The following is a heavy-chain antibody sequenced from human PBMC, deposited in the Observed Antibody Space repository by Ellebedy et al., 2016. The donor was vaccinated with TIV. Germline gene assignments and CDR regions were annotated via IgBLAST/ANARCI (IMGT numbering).Heavy chain of an antibody. CDR3: SSLWLGGGGFDP. V-gene: IGHV4-34*01. CDR2: INHSAST. J-gene: IGHJ5*02. CDR1: RVSIAAPTYY. Sequence: MPSETLSLTCTVSRVSIAAPTYYWASLRKTPGKGLAWMGEINHSASTRYNPSLESRVTISLDTSKNQFFLKLNSVTAADTAVYYCSSLWLGGGGFDPWGQGTLVIVSP. D-gene: IGHD3-10*01.